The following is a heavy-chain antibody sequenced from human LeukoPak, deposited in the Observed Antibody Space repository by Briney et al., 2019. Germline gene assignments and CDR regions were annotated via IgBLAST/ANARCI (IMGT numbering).Heavy chain of an antibody. Sequence: GGSLRLSCAASGFTFSDHYMDWVRQAPGEGLEWVGPSRNKAKSYTTEYAASVKGRFTISRDVSKDSLYLQMNSLKTEDTAVYYCARAGLVVVTAKKSDAFDVWGQGTMVTVSS. CDR3: ARAGLVVVTAKKSDAFDV. D-gene: IGHD2-21*02. CDR1: GFTFSDHY. CDR2: SRNKAKSYTT. V-gene: IGHV3-72*01. J-gene: IGHJ3*01.